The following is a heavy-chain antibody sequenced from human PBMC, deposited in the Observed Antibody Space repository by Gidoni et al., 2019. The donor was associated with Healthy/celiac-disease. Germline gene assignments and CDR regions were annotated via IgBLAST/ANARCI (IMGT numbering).Heavy chain of an antibody. D-gene: IGHD3-16*01. V-gene: IGHV3-15*01. CDR1: AFTFSTAW. Sequence: EVQLVESGGGLVKPGGSLRLSCAASAFTFSTAWMSWVRQAPGKGLEWVGRIKSKTDGGTTDYAAPVKGRVTISRDDSKNTLYLQMNSLKTEDTAVYYCTTARIMITFGGVFAYYFDYWGQGTLVTVSS. CDR3: TTARIMITFGGVFAYYFDY. CDR2: IKSKTDGGTT. J-gene: IGHJ4*02.